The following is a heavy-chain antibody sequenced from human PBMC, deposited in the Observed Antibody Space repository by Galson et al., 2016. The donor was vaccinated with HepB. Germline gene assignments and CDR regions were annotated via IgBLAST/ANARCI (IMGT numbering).Heavy chain of an antibody. J-gene: IGHJ4*02. CDR2: ITGNGYTP. Sequence: SLRLSCAASGFTFSSYTMSWVRQAPGKGLEWVSSITGNGYTPYYEDSVQGRFTISRDNSKNTLYLQMNTLRAEDTAVYFCAKVENQNMDMIFDYWGQGTLVTVSS. D-gene: IGHD2-2*03. CDR3: AKVENQNMDMIFDY. V-gene: IGHV3-23*01. CDR1: GFTFSSYT.